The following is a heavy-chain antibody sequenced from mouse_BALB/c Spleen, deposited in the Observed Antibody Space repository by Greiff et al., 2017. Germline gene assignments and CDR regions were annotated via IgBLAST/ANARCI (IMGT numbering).Heavy chain of an antibody. CDR1: GYSITSGYY. CDR2: ISYDGSN. J-gene: IGHJ4*01. CDR3: ARDGNPGAMDY. Sequence: ESGPGLVKPSQSLSLTCSVTGYSITSGYYWNWIRQFPGNKLEWMGYISYDGSNNYNPSLKNRISITRDTSKNQFFLKLNSVTTEDTATYYCARDGNPGAMDYWGQGTSVTVSS. D-gene: IGHD2-1*01. V-gene: IGHV3-6*02.